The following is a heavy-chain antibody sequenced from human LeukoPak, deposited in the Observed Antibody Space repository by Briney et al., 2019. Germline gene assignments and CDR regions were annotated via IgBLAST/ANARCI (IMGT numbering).Heavy chain of an antibody. V-gene: IGHV4-59*12. J-gene: IGHJ4*02. CDR1: GGSISSYY. CDR2: IYYSGST. CDR3: ARGYRHRSYYYDSSGYYSPWFDY. Sequence: SETLSLTCTVSGGSISSYYWSWIRQPPGKGLEWIGYIYYSGSTNYNPSLKSRVTISVDTSKNQFSLKLSSVTAADTAVYYCARGYRHRSYYYDSSGYYSPWFDYWGQGTLVTVSS. D-gene: IGHD3-22*01.